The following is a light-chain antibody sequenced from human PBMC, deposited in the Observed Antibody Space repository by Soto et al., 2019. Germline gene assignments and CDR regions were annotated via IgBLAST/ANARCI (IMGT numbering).Light chain of an antibody. CDR1: QSVSSK. CDR3: QQYHDWPPLT. CDR2: GAS. Sequence: EIVMTQSPSTLSVSPGERATLSCRASQSVSSKLAWYQQKSGQAPRLLIHGASTRATGIPARFSGSGSGTEFTLTISSLQSEDFAVYYCQQYHDWPPLTFGQGTKLDIK. J-gene: IGKJ2*01. V-gene: IGKV3-15*01.